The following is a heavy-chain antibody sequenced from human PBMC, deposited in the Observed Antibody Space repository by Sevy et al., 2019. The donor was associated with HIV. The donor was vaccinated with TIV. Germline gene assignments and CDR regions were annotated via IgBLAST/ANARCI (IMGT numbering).Heavy chain of an antibody. Sequence: GGSLRLSCAASGFTLSSYAMHWVRQAPGKGLEWVAVISYDGSNKYYADSVKGRFPISRDNSKNTLYLQMNSLRAEDTAVHYCARAGGDFWSGYYRRMGYYYYYGMDVWGQGTTVTVSS. CDR3: ARAGGDFWSGYYRRMGYYYYYGMDV. D-gene: IGHD3-3*01. J-gene: IGHJ6*02. CDR1: GFTLSSYA. CDR2: ISYDGSNK. V-gene: IGHV3-30*04.